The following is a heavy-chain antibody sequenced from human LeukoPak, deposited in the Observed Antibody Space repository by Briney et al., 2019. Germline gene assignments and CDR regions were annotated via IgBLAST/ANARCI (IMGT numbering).Heavy chain of an antibody. V-gene: IGHV4-4*07. Sequence: SETLSLTCTVSGGSISSYYWSWIRQPAGKGLEWIGRIYTSGSTNYNPSLKSRVTISVDTSKNQFSLKLSSVTAADTAVYYCARAVLGYCSSTSCYAHDYWGQGTLVTVSS. CDR1: GGSISSYY. CDR3: ARAVLGYCSSTSCYAHDY. D-gene: IGHD2-2*01. CDR2: IYTSGST. J-gene: IGHJ4*02.